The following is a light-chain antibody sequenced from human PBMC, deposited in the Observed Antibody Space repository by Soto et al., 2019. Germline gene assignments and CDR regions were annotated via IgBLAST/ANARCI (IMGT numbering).Light chain of an antibody. Sequence: EIVLTQSPGTLSFSSGEGATLSCRASQSVSTIFFAWYQQKPGQAPRLLIYGASTRATGIPDRFSGSGSGTDFTLTISRLEPEDFAVYYCQQYGRTSWTFGQGTKV. J-gene: IGKJ1*01. CDR3: QQYGRTSWT. CDR1: QSVSTIF. CDR2: GAS. V-gene: IGKV3-20*01.